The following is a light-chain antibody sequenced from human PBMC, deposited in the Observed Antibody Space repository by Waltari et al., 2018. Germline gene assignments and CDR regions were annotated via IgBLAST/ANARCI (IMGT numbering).Light chain of an antibody. CDR2: DVS. Sequence: QSALPQPASVSGSPGQSITISCTGTSSDVGGYNYVPWYQQYPGKAPKLMIYDVSYRPSGVSNRFSGSKSGNTASLTISGLQAEDEADYYCSSYRSNSPYVFGTGTKVTVL. V-gene: IGLV2-14*03. J-gene: IGLJ1*01. CDR1: SSDVGGYNY. CDR3: SSYRSNSPYV.